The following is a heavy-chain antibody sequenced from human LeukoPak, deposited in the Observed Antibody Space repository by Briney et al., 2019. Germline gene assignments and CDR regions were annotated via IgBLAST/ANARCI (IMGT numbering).Heavy chain of an antibody. Sequence: SVKVSCKASGGTFSSYAISWVRQAPGQGLEWMGGIIPIFGTANYAQKLQGRVTMTTDTSTSTAYMELRSLRSDDTAVYYCARDAITAAGPQGYWGQGTLVTVSS. CDR3: ARDAITAAGPQGY. D-gene: IGHD6-13*01. CDR1: GGTFSSYA. V-gene: IGHV1-69*05. J-gene: IGHJ4*02. CDR2: IIPIFGTA.